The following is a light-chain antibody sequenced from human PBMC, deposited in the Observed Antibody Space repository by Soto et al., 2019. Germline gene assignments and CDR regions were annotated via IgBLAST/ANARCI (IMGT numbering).Light chain of an antibody. Sequence: QSVLTQPASVSGSPGQSITISCTGTSSDVGAYNYVSWYQQHPGKAPKLMIYDVSNRPSGVSNRFSGSKSGNTASLTISGPQAEDEADYYCSSYTSSSPYVFGTGTKLTVL. CDR2: DVS. CDR3: SSYTSSSPYV. J-gene: IGLJ1*01. V-gene: IGLV2-14*01. CDR1: SSDVGAYNY.